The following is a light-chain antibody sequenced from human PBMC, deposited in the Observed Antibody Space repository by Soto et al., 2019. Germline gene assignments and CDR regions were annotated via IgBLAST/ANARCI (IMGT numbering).Light chain of an antibody. CDR2: AAS. V-gene: IGKV1-17*03. CDR1: QDISNY. J-gene: IGKJ1*01. Sequence: DIQMTQSPSAMSASVGDRVTITCRATQDISNYLTWFQQKPGKVPQRLIYAASTLQGGVPSRFSGSGSGTEFTLTINSLQPEDFATYYCLQHKTYPWTFGQGTKVEVK. CDR3: LQHKTYPWT.